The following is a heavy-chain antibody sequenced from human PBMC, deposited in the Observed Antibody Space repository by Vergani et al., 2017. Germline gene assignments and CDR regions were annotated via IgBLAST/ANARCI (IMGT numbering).Heavy chain of an antibody. CDR2: ISYDGNNK. V-gene: IGHV3-30-3*01. Sequence: QVQLVESGGGVVQPGRSLRLSCAASGFTFSSYAMHWVRQAPGKGLEWVVVISYDGNNKYYADSVKGRFTISRDNSKNTLYLQMNSLRAEDTAVYYCASGGGSTAMFDNVWGQGTLVTVSA. J-gene: IGHJ4*02. CDR3: ASGGGSTAMFDNV. CDR1: GFTFSSYA. D-gene: IGHD5-18*01.